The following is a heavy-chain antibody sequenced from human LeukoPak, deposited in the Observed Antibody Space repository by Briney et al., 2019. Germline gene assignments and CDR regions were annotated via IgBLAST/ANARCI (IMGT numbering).Heavy chain of an antibody. Sequence: SETLSLTCAVSGYSISSGYYWGWIRQPPGKGLEWIGSIYYSGSTYYNPSLKSRVTISVDTSKNQFSLKLSSVTAADTAVYYCAGRFDGGVDLNWFDPWGQGTLVTVSS. CDR2: IYYSGST. D-gene: IGHD2-8*02. CDR3: AGRFDGGVDLNWFDP. V-gene: IGHV4-38-2*01. J-gene: IGHJ5*02. CDR1: GYSISSGYY.